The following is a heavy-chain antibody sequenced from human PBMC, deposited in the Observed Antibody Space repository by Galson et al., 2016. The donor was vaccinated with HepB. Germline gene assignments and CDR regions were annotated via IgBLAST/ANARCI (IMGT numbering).Heavy chain of an antibody. CDR3: AKDSGYDGGAFEY. D-gene: IGHD5-12*01. CDR1: GGSVRDGSYY. V-gene: IGHV4-39*02. CDR2: IYYSGLT. J-gene: IGHJ4*02. Sequence: SETLSLTCTVSGGSVRDGSYYWGWIRQPPGKGLEWIGSIYYSGLTYYQASLKSRVTISVDTFTDQFSLKLTPVTAAATAVYYCAKDSGYDGGAFEYWGQGTLVTVSS.